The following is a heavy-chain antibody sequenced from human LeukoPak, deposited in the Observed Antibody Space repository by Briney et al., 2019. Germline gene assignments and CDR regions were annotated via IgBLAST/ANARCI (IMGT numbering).Heavy chain of an antibody. V-gene: IGHV4-39*07. Sequence: SETLSLTCTVSGGSISSSSYYWGWIRQPPGKGLEWIGSIYYSGSTYYNPSLKSRVTISVDTSKNQFSLKLSSVTAADTAVYYCARVLWPLPGYMDVWGKGTTVTVSS. J-gene: IGHJ6*03. D-gene: IGHD1-26*01. CDR2: IYYSGST. CDR1: GGSISSSSYY. CDR3: ARVLWPLPGYMDV.